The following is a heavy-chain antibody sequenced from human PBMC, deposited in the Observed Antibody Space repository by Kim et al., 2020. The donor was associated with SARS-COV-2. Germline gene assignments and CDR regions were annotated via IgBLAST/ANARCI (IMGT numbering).Heavy chain of an antibody. J-gene: IGHJ4*02. D-gene: IGHD2-2*01. V-gene: IGHV4-34*01. CDR3: ARGVVVVPAATFDY. CDR2: INHSGST. Sequence: SETLSLTCAVYGGSFSGYYWSWIRQPPGKGLEWIGEINHSGSTNYNPSLKSRVTISVDTSKNQFSLKLSSVTAADTAVYYCARGVVVVPAATFDYWGQGTLVTVSS. CDR1: GGSFSGYY.